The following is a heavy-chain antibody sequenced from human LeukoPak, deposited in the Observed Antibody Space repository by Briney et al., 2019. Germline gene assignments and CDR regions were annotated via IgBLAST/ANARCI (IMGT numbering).Heavy chain of an antibody. D-gene: IGHD1-14*01. Sequence: SETLSLTCTVSGGSISSYYWSWIWQPPGKGLEWIGYIYYSGSTNYNPSLKSRVTISVDTSKNQFSLKLSSVTAADTAVYYCAREGREFDSTGSRYYYYYMDVWGKGTTVTVSS. CDR2: IYYSGST. V-gene: IGHV4-59*01. CDR1: GGSISSYY. J-gene: IGHJ6*03. CDR3: AREGREFDSTGSRYYYYYMDV.